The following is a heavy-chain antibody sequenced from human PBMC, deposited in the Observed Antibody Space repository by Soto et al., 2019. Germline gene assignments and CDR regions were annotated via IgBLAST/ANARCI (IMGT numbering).Heavy chain of an antibody. J-gene: IGHJ6*02. Sequence: SSETLSLTCTVSDGSISSYYWSWIRQPPGKGLEWIGYIYDSGSTNYNPSLRSRLTISGDTSKNQFSLKLRSVTAADTAVYYCARGEITGTTRYGMDVWGQGTTVTVSS. D-gene: IGHD1-20*01. CDR2: IYDSGST. CDR3: ARGEITGTTRYGMDV. V-gene: IGHV4-59*01. CDR1: DGSISSYY.